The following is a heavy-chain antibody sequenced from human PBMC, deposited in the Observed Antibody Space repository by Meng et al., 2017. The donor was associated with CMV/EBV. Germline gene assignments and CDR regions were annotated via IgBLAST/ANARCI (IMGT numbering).Heavy chain of an antibody. V-gene: IGHV4-39*07. J-gene: IGHJ6*03. CDR2: IYYSGST. CDR1: GGSISSSSYY. CDR3: AREGWFGNYMDV. Sequence: QVQLKESGPGLVKPSETLSLTCTVPGGSISSSSYYWGWIRQPPGKGLEWIGSIYYSGSTYYNPSLKSRVTISVDTSKNQFSLKLSSVTAADTAVYYCAREGWFGNYMDVWGKGTTVTVSS. D-gene: IGHD3-10*01.